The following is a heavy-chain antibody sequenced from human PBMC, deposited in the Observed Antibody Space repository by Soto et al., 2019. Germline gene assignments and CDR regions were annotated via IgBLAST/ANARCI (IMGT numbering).Heavy chain of an antibody. Sequence: PGGSLRLSCAASGFTFGNYAMNWVRQAPGKGLEWISSISDPGTSTYYANSVKGRFSMSRDNFKNTLFLQMNRLRAEDTAVYFCAKSLVTPSDAFDLWGRGTLVTVSS. CDR2: ISDPGTST. CDR1: GFTFGNYA. D-gene: IGHD2-21*02. J-gene: IGHJ3*01. CDR3: AKSLVTPSDAFDL. V-gene: IGHV3-23*01.